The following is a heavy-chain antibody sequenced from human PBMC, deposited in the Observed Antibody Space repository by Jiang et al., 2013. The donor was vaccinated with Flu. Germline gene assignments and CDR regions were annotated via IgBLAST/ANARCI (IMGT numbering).Heavy chain of an antibody. CDR2: IYYSGST. CDR1: GGSISSGGYY. Sequence: TLSLTCTVSGGSISSGGYYWSWIRQHPGKGLEWIGYIYYSGSTYYNPSLKSRVTISVDTSKNQFSLKLSSVTAADTAVYYCARGTGYSSDVGDWGQGTLVTVSS. D-gene: IGHD6-19*01. CDR3: ARGTGYSSDVGD. V-gene: IGHV4-31*03. J-gene: IGHJ4*02.